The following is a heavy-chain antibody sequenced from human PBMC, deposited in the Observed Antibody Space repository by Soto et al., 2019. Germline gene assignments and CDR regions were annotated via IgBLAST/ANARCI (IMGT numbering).Heavy chain of an antibody. J-gene: IGHJ6*02. CDR2: IWYDGSNK. V-gene: IGHV3-33*01. CDR3: ASSTYYYDSSGLHYYYYGMDV. Sequence: GGSLRLSCAASGFTFSSYGMHWVRQAPGKGLEWVAVIWYDGSNKYYADSVKGRFTISRDNSKNTLYLQMNSLRAEDTAVYYCASSTYYYDSSGLHYYYYGMDVWGQGTTVTVSS. D-gene: IGHD3-22*01. CDR1: GFTFSSYG.